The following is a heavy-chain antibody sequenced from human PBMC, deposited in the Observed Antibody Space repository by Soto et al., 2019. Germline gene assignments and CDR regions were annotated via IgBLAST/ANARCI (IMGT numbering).Heavy chain of an antibody. CDR2: IYYSGST. Sequence: SETLSLTCTVSGGSISSYYWSWIRQPPGKGLEWIGYIYYSGSTNYNPSLKSRVTISVDTSKNQFSLKLSSVTAADTAVYYCPRVGHINWFDPWGQGTLVTVS. CDR3: PRVGHINWFDP. D-gene: IGHD2-21*01. J-gene: IGHJ5*02. CDR1: GGSISSYY. V-gene: IGHV4-59*08.